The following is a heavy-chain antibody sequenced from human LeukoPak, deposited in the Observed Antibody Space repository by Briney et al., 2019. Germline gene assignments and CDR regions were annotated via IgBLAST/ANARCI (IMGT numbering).Heavy chain of an antibody. J-gene: IGHJ1*01. CDR2: IYNDEST. CDR3: VALYEY. CDR1: GFAISGNY. Sequence: PGGSLRLSCAPSGFAISGNYMSWVRQAPGRGLEWVSIIYNDESTYYADSVKGRFTISRDTSKNTLSLQMNGLGVEDTAVYYCVALYEYWGQGTLVTVSS. D-gene: IGHD2-8*01. V-gene: IGHV3-66*01.